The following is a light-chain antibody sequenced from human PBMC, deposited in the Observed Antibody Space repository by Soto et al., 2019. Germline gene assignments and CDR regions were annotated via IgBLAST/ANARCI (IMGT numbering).Light chain of an antibody. V-gene: IGLV1-51*01. CDR2: DDN. CDR1: SSNIGGNS. J-gene: IGLJ1*01. CDR3: GSWDSSLSAYV. Sequence: QSLLAQTPSVSAARGQKCTISCSGSSSNIGGNSVSWYQQLPGTAPKLLIYDDNKRPSGIPDRFSGSKYGTSATLGITGFQTGDEADYYCGSWDSSLSAYVFGTGTKVTVL.